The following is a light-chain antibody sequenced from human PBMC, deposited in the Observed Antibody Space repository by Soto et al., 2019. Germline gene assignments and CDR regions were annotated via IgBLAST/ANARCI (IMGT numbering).Light chain of an antibody. CDR1: SSDVGGYNY. CDR2: EVS. V-gene: IGLV2-8*01. J-gene: IGLJ1*01. CDR3: SSYAGSNNLYV. Sequence: QSALAQPPSASGSPGQSVTISCTGTSSDVGGYNYVSWYQQHPGKAPKLMIYEVSKRPSGVPDRFSGSKSGNTASLTVSGLQAEEEADYYCSSYAGSNNLYVFGPGTKVTVL.